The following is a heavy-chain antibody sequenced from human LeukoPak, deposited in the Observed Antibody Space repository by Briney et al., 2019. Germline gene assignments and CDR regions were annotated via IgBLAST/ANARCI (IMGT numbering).Heavy chain of an antibody. J-gene: IGHJ4*02. CDR3: ARDIRSGWYYFDY. D-gene: IGHD6-19*01. V-gene: IGHV1-46*01. Sequence: GASVKVSCKASGYTFTGYYIHWVRQAPGQGLEWMGIIIPSGGSTIYAQKFRGRVTMTRDTSTSTVYMDLSSLRPEDTAVYYCARDIRSGWYYFDYWGQGTLVTVSS. CDR2: IIPSGGST. CDR1: GYTFTGYY.